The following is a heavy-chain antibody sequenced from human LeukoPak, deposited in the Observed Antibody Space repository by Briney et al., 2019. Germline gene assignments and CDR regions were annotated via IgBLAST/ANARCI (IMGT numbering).Heavy chain of an antibody. CDR3: ARRLSGSYLDY. J-gene: IGHJ4*02. CDR1: GYTFTGYY. V-gene: IGHV1-2*06. D-gene: IGHD1-26*01. CDR2: INPNSGGT. Sequence: ASVKVSCKASGYTFTGYYMHWARQAPGQGLEWMGRINPNSGGTNYAQKFQGRVTMTRDTSISTAYMELSRLRSDDTAVYYCARRLSGSYLDYWGQGTLVTVSS.